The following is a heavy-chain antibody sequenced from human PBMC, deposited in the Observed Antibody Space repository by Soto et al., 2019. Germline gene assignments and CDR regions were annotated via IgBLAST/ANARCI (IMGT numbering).Heavy chain of an antibody. V-gene: IGHV2-5*02. J-gene: IGHJ4*02. CDR1: GFSLSTRGVS. D-gene: IGHD2-15*01. CDR2: IYWDDDK. Sequence: QITLKESGPTLVRPKQTLTLTCTFSGFSLSTRGVSVAWIRQPPGEALEWLALIYWDDDKRYTSSLKSRITISKDTSKNQVVLTLSNVDPVDTATYFCAHVLGYCSGGSCYSGPSEYWGQGILVTVSA. CDR3: AHVLGYCSGGSCYSGPSEY.